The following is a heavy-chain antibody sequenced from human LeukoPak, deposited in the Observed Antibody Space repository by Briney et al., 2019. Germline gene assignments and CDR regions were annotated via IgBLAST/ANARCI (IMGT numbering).Heavy chain of an antibody. CDR2: ISGSGGST. V-gene: IGHV3-23*01. J-gene: IGHJ4*02. Sequence: GGSLRLSCAASGFTFSSYAMSWVRQAPGKGLEWVSAISGSGGSTYYADSVKGRFTISSDNSKNTLYLQMNSLRAEDTAVYYCAKDRNAASSMVYYFDYWGQGTLVTVSS. D-gene: IGHD2/OR15-2a*01. CDR3: AKDRNAASSMVYYFDY. CDR1: GFTFSSYA.